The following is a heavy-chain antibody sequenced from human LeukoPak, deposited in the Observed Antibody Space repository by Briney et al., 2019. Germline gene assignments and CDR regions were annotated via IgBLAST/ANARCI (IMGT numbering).Heavy chain of an antibody. V-gene: IGHV4-39*07. CDR3: ARCDSAYYYYGMDV. CDR2: IYYSGST. D-gene: IGHD3-3*01. CDR1: GGSISSSSYY. J-gene: IGHJ6*02. Sequence: SETLSLTCTVSGGSISSSSYYWGWIRQPPGKGLEWIGSIYYSGSTYYNPSLKSRVTISVDTSKNQFSLKLSSVTAADTAVYYCARCDSAYYYYGMDVWGQGTTVTVSS.